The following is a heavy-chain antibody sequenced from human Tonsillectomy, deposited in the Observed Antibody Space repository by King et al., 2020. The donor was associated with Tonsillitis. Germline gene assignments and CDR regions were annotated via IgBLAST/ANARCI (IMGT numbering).Heavy chain of an antibody. CDR3: ARDYYDSSGYWWGAS. V-gene: IGHV3-48*02. Sequence: VQLVESGGGLVQPGGSLRLSCAASGFTFSSYNMNWVRQAPGKGLEWVSYISGSSSTITYADYVKGRFTISRDNAKNSLYLRMNSLRDEDTAVYYCARDYYDSSGYWWGASWGQGTQVTVSS. J-gene: IGHJ4*02. CDR1: GFTFSSYN. CDR2: ISGSSSTI. D-gene: IGHD3-22*01.